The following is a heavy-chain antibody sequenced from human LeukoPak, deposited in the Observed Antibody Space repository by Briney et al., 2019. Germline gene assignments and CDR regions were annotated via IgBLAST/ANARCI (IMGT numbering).Heavy chain of an antibody. V-gene: IGHV3-23*01. J-gene: IGHJ4*02. CDR3: ARVTHGLYYFDF. CDR2: ITATGDTA. CDR1: GFTFTKCA. D-gene: IGHD5-24*01. Sequence: GGSLRLSCVASGFTFTKCAMSWIRQAPGKGLEWVAIITATGDTAYYADSVKGRFTISRDNAKNTLYLQMDGLRAEDTAMYYCARVTHGLYYFDFWGQGTLVTVSS.